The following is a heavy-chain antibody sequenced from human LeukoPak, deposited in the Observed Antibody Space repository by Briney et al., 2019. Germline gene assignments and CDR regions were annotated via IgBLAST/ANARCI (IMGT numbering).Heavy chain of an antibody. D-gene: IGHD2-2*01. J-gene: IGHJ4*02. V-gene: IGHV1-18*01. CDR3: ARDIATVVHQD. Sequence: ASVKVSCKASGYTFTNYGITWVRQAPGQGLEWMGWISAYSGNTNYVQKFQGRVTMATDESTSTAYMELRSLRSDDTAIYYCARDIATVVHQDWGQGTLVTVSS. CDR2: ISAYSGNT. CDR1: GYTFTNYG.